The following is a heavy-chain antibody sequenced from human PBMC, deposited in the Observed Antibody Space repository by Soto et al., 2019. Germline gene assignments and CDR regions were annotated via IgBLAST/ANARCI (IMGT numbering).Heavy chain of an antibody. CDR1: GFSLSTGGVG. Sequence: QITLKESGPTLIHPTQTLTLTCTFSGFSLSTGGVGVGWIRQPPGKPLEWLALIYWDDDKRYSSSLRSRLTIAKDTSKNQVVLTMNKMDPVDTGTYYCAHRVRLMSTWKYGAFDFWGQGAMVTVSS. CDR2: IYWDDDK. D-gene: IGHD1-7*01. CDR3: AHRVRLMSTWKYGAFDF. J-gene: IGHJ3*01. V-gene: IGHV2-5*02.